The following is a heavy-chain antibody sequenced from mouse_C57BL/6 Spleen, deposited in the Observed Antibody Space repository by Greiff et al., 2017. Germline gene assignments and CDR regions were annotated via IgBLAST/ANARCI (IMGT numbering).Heavy chain of an antibody. D-gene: IGHD1-1*01. J-gene: IGHJ1*03. CDR1: GYTFTSYW. V-gene: IGHV1-52*01. Sequence: QVQLQQSGAELVRPGSSVKLSCKASGYTFTSYWMHWVKQRPIQGLEWIGNIDPSDSETHYNQKFKDKATLTVDKSSSTAYMQLSSLTSEDSAVYYCARSRDYGSSFYWYFDGWGTGTTVTVSS. CDR2: IDPSDSET. CDR3: ARSRDYGSSFYWYFDG.